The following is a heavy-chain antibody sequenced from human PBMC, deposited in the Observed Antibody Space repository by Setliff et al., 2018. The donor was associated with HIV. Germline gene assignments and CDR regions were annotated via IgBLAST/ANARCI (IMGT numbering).Heavy chain of an antibody. CDR1: GYRFTNYW. CDR3: ARARDSGSYSSLDY. CDR2: IYPGDSDT. D-gene: IGHD1-26*01. Sequence: PGESLKISCKGSGYRFTNYWIGWVRQMPGKGLEWMGVIYPGDSDTRYSPSLQGQVTISADKSINTAYLQWSGLKASDTAMYYCARARDSGSYSSLDYWGQGTLVTVSS. J-gene: IGHJ4*02. V-gene: IGHV5-51*01.